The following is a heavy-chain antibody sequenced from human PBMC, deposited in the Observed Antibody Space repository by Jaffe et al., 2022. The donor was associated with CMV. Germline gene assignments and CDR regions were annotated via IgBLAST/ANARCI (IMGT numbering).Heavy chain of an antibody. CDR1: GFTFSGSA. CDR3: TRPANWNYVGPFEYYYYGMDV. V-gene: IGHV3-73*02. J-gene: IGHJ6*02. Sequence: EVQLVESGGGLVQPGGSLKLSCAASGFTFSGSAMHWVRQASGKGLEWVGRIRSKANSYATAYAASVKGRFTISRDDSKNTAYLQMNSLKTEDTAVYYCTRPANWNYVGPFEYYYYGMDVWGQGTTVTVSS. D-gene: IGHD1-7*01. CDR2: IRSKANSYAT.